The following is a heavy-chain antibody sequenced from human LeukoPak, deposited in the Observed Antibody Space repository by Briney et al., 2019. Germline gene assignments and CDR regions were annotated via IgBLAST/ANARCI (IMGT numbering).Heavy chain of an antibody. CDR1: GGSISGSNHY. V-gene: IGHV4-39*01. J-gene: IGHJ4*02. Sequence: SETLSLTCTVSGGSISGSNHYWGWIRQPPGTGLECIGSISQSGSTYHNPSLKSRLTISVDTSKNQLSLKLNSVTAADTAVYYCARHSYGDYYFDYWGQGALVTVSS. D-gene: IGHD4-17*01. CDR2: ISQSGST. CDR3: ARHSYGDYYFDY.